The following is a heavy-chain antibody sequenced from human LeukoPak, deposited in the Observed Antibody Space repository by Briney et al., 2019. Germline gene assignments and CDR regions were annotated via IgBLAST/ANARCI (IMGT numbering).Heavy chain of an antibody. Sequence: ASVEVSCKASGYTFTSYYMHWVRQAPGQGLEWMGIINPSGGSTSYAQKFQGRVTMTRDTSTSTVYMELSSLRSEDTAVYYCARTVSTGNSGWNWFDPWGQGTLVTVSS. J-gene: IGHJ5*02. V-gene: IGHV1-46*01. D-gene: IGHD5/OR15-5a*01. CDR2: INPSGGST. CDR3: ARTVSTGNSGWNWFDP. CDR1: GYTFTSYY.